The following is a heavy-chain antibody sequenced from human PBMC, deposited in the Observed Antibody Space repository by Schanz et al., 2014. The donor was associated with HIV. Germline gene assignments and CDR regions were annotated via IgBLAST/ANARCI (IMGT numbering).Heavy chain of an antibody. J-gene: IGHJ6*02. Sequence: EMKLVESGGGLAQPGGSLTLSCVASGFTFSKYSMNWVRQAPGKGLEWVSYISSGSTTIHYADSVMGRFTISRDNAKNSMYLVMNSLRDEDTAVYYCARDNEERDIWTRNYYYYGMDVWGQGTTVTVAS. CDR3: ARDNEERDIWTRNYYYYGMDV. V-gene: IGHV3-48*02. CDR2: ISSGSTTI. D-gene: IGHD3-9*01. CDR1: GFTFSKYS.